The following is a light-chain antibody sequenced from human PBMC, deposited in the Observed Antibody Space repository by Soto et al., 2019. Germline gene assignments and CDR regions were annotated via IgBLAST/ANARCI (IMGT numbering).Light chain of an antibody. CDR3: KSYTNRSAVV. Sequence: SVLTQPASVSGSPGQSITISCSGTRDDIGAYDYVSWYQQHPGNAPKLLVYEVTNRPSGVSDRFSGSKSGNTASLTISGLQAEDEADYYCKSYTNRSAVVLCGGTKVTV. J-gene: IGLJ2*01. V-gene: IGLV2-14*01. CDR1: RDDIGAYDY. CDR2: EVT.